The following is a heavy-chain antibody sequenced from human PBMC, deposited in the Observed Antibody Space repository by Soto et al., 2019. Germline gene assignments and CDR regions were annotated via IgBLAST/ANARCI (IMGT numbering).Heavy chain of an antibody. J-gene: IGHJ6*03. CDR3: ARAIVVVVAASYSYYYYMDV. CDR2: INHSGST. V-gene: IGHV4-34*01. D-gene: IGHD2-15*01. CDR1: GGSFSGYY. Sequence: SETLSLTCAVYGGSFSGYYWSWIRQPPGKGLEWIGEINHSGSTNYNPSLKSRVTISVDTSKNQFSLKLSSVTAADTAVYYCARAIVVVVAASYSYYYYMDVWGKGTTVT.